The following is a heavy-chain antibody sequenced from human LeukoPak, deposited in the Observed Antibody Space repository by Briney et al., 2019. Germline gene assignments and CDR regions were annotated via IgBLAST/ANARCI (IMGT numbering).Heavy chain of an antibody. V-gene: IGHV1-18*01. CDR3: AIYCGGDCSRGALDAFDI. CDR2: ISAYNGNT. Sequence: ASVKVSCMASGGTFSSYAISWVRQAPGQGLEWMGWISAYNGNTNYAQKLQGRVTMTTDTSTSTAYMELRSLRSDDTAVYYCAIYCGGDCSRGALDAFDIWGQGTMVTVSS. D-gene: IGHD2-21*02. J-gene: IGHJ3*02. CDR1: GGTFSSYA.